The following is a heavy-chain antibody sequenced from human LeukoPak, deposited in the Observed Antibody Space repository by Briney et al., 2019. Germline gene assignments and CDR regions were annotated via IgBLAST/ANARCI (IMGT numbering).Heavy chain of an antibody. J-gene: IGHJ4*02. V-gene: IGHV4-59*01. D-gene: IGHD6-13*01. CDR1: GGSISTYY. CDR2: NYNSGTT. Sequence: PSETLSLTCDVSGGSISTYYWSWIRQPPGKGLEWIGYNYNSGTTNYNPSLRSRVTVSVDRSKNQFSLRLTSVTAADTAVYYCARERASAGPHFDHWGRGTLVTVSS. CDR3: ARERASAGPHFDH.